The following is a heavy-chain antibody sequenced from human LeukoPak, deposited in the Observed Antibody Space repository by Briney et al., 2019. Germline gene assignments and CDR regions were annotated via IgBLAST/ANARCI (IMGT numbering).Heavy chain of an antibody. CDR3: ARGGYCSSTSCYLYY. Sequence: SETLSLTCTVSGGSISSGGYYWSWIRQPPGKGLEWIGYIYHSGSTYYNPSLKSRVTISVDRSKNQFSLKLSSVTTADTAVYYCARGGYCSSTSCYLYYWGQGTLVTVSS. CDR1: GGSISSGGYY. J-gene: IGHJ4*02. CDR2: IYHSGST. D-gene: IGHD2-2*01. V-gene: IGHV4-30-2*01.